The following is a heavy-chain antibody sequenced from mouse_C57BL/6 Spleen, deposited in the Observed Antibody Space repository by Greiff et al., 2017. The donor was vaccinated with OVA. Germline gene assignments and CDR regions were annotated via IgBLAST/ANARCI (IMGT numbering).Heavy chain of an antibody. Sequence: VKLMESGGGLVKPGGSLKLSCAASGFTFSDYGMHWVRQAPEKGLEWVAYISSGSSTIYYADTVKGRFTISRDNAKNTLFLQMTSLRSEDTAMYYCARRSNYVYAMDYWGQGTSVTVSS. D-gene: IGHD2-5*01. CDR2: ISSGSSTI. J-gene: IGHJ4*01. V-gene: IGHV5-17*01. CDR3: ARRSNYVYAMDY. CDR1: GFTFSDYG.